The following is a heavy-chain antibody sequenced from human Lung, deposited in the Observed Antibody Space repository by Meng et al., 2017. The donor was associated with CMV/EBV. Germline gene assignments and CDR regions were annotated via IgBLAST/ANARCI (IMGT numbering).Heavy chain of an antibody. CDR2: IYYSGST. D-gene: IGHD2-2*01. J-gene: IGHJ5*02. CDR1: GGSISSSSYY. Sequence: SETLSLTCTVSGGSISSSSYYWSWIRQPPGKGLEWIGSIYYSGSTYYNPSLKSRVTISVDTSKNQFSLKLSSVTAADTAVYYCARGEGYQLLLSGPWGQRTLVTVSS. CDR3: ARGEGYQLLLSGP. V-gene: IGHV4-39*07.